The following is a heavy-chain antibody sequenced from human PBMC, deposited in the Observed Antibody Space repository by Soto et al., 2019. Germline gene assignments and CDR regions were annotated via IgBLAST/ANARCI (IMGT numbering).Heavy chain of an antibody. Sequence: QVQLVQSGAEVRRPGSSVKVSCKASGDTFNTINWIRQAPGQGLEWMGRISPTLGIANYAQKFQERIKITADKSTSTVYMELSSLRSEDTARQYRARSRGVASAPLDYWGQGTLVTVSS. D-gene: IGHD2-15*01. CDR1: GDTFNT. CDR3: ARSRGVASAPLDY. CDR2: ISPTLGIA. J-gene: IGHJ4*02. V-gene: IGHV1-69*02.